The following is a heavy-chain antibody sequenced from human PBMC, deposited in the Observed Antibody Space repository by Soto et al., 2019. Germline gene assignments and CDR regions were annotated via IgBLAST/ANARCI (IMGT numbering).Heavy chain of an antibody. V-gene: IGHV3-23*01. J-gene: IGHJ3*02. CDR1: GFTLSRYG. D-gene: IGHD3-22*01. CDR2: ISGGGGST. CDR3: AKNCEPVGDREYYYDSSGYYRGGFDAFDI. Sequence: PGGSLRLSCAASGFTLSRYGMSWVRQAPGQGLEWVSAISGGGGSTYYADSVKGRFTICRDNSKNTLYLQMNSLRAEDTAVYYCAKNCEPVGDREYYYDSSGYYRGGFDAFDIWGQGTMVTVSS.